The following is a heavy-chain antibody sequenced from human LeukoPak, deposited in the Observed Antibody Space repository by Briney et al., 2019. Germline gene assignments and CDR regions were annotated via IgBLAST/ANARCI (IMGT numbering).Heavy chain of an antibody. CDR2: VSFEGTNN. D-gene: IGHD1-26*01. CDR1: GFIFDNFA. Sequence: GGSLRLSCAASGFIFDNFAIHWVRQAPGKGLEWVSIVSFEGTNNFYADSVKGRFIVSRDSSNNTVYLHMNSLRPDDTAVYFCARDRAIVGGDFDSWGQGTLVTVSS. J-gene: IGHJ4*02. CDR3: ARDRAIVGGDFDS. V-gene: IGHV3-30*03.